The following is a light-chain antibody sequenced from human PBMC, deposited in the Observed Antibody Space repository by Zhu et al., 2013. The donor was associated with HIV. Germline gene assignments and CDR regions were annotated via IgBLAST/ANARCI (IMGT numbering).Light chain of an antibody. CDR3: QQYGNSPPYT. CDR2: GAS. Sequence: EIVLTQSPGTLSLSPGERATLSCRASQSVSSSYLAWYQQKPGQAPRLLIFGASSRASGIPDRFSGSGSGTDFTLTINRLEPDDFAVYYCQQYGNSPPYTFGQGTKLEIK. CDR1: QSVSSSY. J-gene: IGKJ2*01. V-gene: IGKV3-20*01.